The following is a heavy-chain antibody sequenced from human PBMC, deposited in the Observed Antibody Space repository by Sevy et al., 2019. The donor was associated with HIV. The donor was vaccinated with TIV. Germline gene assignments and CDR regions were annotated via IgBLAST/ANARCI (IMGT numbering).Heavy chain of an antibody. J-gene: IGHJ4*02. V-gene: IGHV1-2*02. CDR3: AASTHRRLHYFDH. Sequence: ASVKVSCKASGYTFTGYYMHWVRQAPGQGLEWMGWINPNSGGTNYPQKFQGRVTMTRDTSISTAYMELSRLRSDDTAVYYCAASTHRRLHYFDHWGQGTLVTVSS. D-gene: IGHD2-15*01. CDR2: INPNSGGT. CDR1: GYTFTGYY.